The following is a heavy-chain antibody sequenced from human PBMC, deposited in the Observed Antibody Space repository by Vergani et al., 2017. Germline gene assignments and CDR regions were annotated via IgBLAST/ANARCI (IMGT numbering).Heavy chain of an antibody. J-gene: IGHJ5*02. CDR1: GFIFSDYY. Sequence: QVQLVASGGGLVRPGGSLRLSCAASGFIFSDYYMTWIRQTPGKGLEWLAHISDGGETKMYAESLKGRFTVSRDNTKNLLILQMKTLKVDDTATYYCGRKQSPASLMDKPIDLLGQGTLGTVSS. D-gene: IGHD1/OR15-1a*01. CDR3: GRKQSPASLMDKPIDL. CDR2: ISDGGETK. V-gene: IGHV3-11*01.